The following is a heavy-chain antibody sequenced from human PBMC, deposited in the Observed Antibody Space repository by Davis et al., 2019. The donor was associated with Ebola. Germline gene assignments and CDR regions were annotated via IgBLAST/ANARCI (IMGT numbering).Heavy chain of an antibody. CDR2: VSHTGSTKT. J-gene: IGHJ2*01. CDR1: GGPIGSDF. Sequence: SETLFLTCNVSGGPIGSDFWSWVRQPPGKGLEWMGYVSHTGSTKTNYNPSLKSRLTMSVDTSKNQLSVHLASLTAADTAVYYCARRRGTYPDWYLDLWGRGTLVIVSS. CDR3: ARRRGTYPDWYLDL. V-gene: IGHV4-59*08.